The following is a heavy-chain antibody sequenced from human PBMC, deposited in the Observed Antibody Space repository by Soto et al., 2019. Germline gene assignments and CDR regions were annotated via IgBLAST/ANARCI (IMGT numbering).Heavy chain of an antibody. Sequence: SEATSLTCTVSGGSMRSTVWTWIRQSPGKGLEWIGYIYYTGSTKYNPSLKSRVTISLDTSKNQFSLRLTSVTSADTAVYYCARGGSYGDFFDYWGQGAQVPGSS. J-gene: IGHJ4*02. CDR1: GGSMRSTV. V-gene: IGHV4-59*01. CDR2: IYYTGST. D-gene: IGHD4-17*01. CDR3: ARGGSYGDFFDY.